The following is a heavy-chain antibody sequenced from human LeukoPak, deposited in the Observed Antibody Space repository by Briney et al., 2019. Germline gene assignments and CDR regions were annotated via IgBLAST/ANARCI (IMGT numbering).Heavy chain of an antibody. CDR1: GFTFSDHY. J-gene: IGHJ5*02. CDR3: ARDVEKRLVLGRFDP. D-gene: IGHD6-25*01. CDR2: ISSSGSSI. V-gene: IGHV3-11*01. Sequence: SGGSLRLSCAASGFTFSDHYMSWIRQAPGKGLEWISYISSSGSSIYYADSVKGRFTISRDNAKNSVYLQMNSLRDEDTAVYYCARDVEKRLVLGRFDPWGQDPWSPSPQ.